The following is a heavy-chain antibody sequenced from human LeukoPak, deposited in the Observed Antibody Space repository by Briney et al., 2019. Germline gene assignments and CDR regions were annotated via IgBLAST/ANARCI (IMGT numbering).Heavy chain of an antibody. CDR2: MNPNSGNT. V-gene: IGHV1-8*01. Sequence: ASVKVSCKASGYTSTSYDINWVRQATGQGLEWMGWMNPNSGNTGYAQKFQGRVTITRNTSISTAYMELSSLRSEDTAVYYCARLYVWGSYRRFDYWGQGTLVTVSS. J-gene: IGHJ4*02. CDR3: ARLYVWGSYRRFDY. CDR1: GYTSTSYD. D-gene: IGHD3-16*02.